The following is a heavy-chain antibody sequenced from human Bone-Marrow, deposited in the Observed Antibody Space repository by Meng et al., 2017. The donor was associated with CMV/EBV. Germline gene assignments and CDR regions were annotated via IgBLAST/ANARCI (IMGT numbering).Heavy chain of an antibody. D-gene: IGHD1-26*01. CDR3: ARQTYSGSYWFDY. CDR2: IYPDDSDT. J-gene: IGHJ4*02. V-gene: IGHV5-51*01. Sequence: GGSLRLSCKASGYTFTSYWIGWVRQMPGKGLEWMGIIYPDDSDTRYSPSFQGQVTISADKSISTAYLQWSSLKASDTAMYYCARQTYSGSYWFDYWGQGTLVTVSS. CDR1: GYTFTSYW.